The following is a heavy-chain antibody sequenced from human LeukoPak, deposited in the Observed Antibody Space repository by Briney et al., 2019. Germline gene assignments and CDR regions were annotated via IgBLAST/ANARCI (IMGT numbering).Heavy chain of an antibody. J-gene: IGHJ5*02. CDR3: ARDANPIAAATYNWFDP. V-gene: IGHV4-31*11. CDR1: GGSISSDYF. Sequence: PSQTLSLTCAVSGGSISSDYFWIWIRQHPGKGLEWLGYIHYSGSTYSNPSLKSRVNMSVDTSKNQFSLKLRSVTDADTAVYYCARDANPIAAATYNWFDPWGQGTLVIVSS. D-gene: IGHD6-25*01. CDR2: IHYSGST.